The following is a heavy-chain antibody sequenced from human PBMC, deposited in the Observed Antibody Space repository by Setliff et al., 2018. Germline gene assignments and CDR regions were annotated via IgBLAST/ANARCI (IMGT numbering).Heavy chain of an antibody. CDR2: ISGYYNKT. J-gene: IGHJ4*02. CDR3: VRSSAPQVVLAADFDF. Sequence: ASVKVSCKTSGFVFITYAITWVRQAPGQGLEWMGWISGYYNKTNYAQVRDRVTMTIDTSATTVYMELQSLRSDDTAVYYCVRSSAPQVVLAADFDFWGQGTPVTVSS. D-gene: IGHD6-19*01. V-gene: IGHV1-18*01. CDR1: GFVFITYA.